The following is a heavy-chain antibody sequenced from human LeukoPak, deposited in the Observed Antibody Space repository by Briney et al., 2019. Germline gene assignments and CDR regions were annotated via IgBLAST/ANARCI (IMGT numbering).Heavy chain of an antibody. D-gene: IGHD5-24*01. CDR2: IYYSGST. V-gene: IGHV4-59*01. CDR3: ARYEEMATIFVFDP. CDR1: GGSFSGYY. J-gene: IGHJ5*02. Sequence: SETLSLTCAVYGGSFSGYYWSWIRQPPGKGLEWIGYIYYSGSTNYNPSLKSRVTISVDTSKNQFSLKLSSVTAADTAVYYCARYEEMATIFVFDPWGQGTLVTVSS.